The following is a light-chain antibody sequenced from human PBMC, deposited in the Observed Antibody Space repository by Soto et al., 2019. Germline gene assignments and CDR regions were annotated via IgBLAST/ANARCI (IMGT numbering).Light chain of an antibody. CDR2: EVS. V-gene: IGKV2-30*01. Sequence: EVVLTQSPLSLPVTVGQPATVSCRSSQSLLFFNGITYLTWFHQRPGQPPRRLISEVSNRDSGVPDRFSGSGSGTDFTMEISRVEDEDVGLFYCMQGTNWPLTFGGGTRVEIK. J-gene: IGKJ4*01. CDR1: QSLLFFNGITY. CDR3: MQGTNWPLT.